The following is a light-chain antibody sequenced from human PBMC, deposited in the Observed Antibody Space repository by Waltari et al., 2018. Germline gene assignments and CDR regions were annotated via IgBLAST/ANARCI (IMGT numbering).Light chain of an antibody. J-gene: IGLJ3*02. CDR1: RSNIGNNY. V-gene: IGLV1-51*01. CDR3: ATWDVSLTAWV. Sequence: QSVLTQPPSVSAAPGQKVTISCSGRRSNIGNNYVSWYQQLPGTAPKLFIYDNNERPSGIPDRFSGSKSGTSATLGITGLQTGDEADYYCATWDVSLTAWVFGGGTKLTVL. CDR2: DNN.